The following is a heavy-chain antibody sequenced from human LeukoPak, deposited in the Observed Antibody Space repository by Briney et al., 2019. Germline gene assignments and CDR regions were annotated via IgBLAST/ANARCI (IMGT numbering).Heavy chain of an antibody. D-gene: IGHD3-10*01. Sequence: GGSLRLSCAASGFTFSSYAMSWVRQAPGKGLEWVSAISGSGGSTYYADSVKGRFTISRDNSKNTLYLQMNSLRAEDTAVYYCAADLWQQGVPGEYYFDYWGQGTLVTVSS. CDR1: GFTFSSYA. V-gene: IGHV3-23*01. CDR3: AADLWQQGVPGEYYFDY. CDR2: ISGSGGST. J-gene: IGHJ4*02.